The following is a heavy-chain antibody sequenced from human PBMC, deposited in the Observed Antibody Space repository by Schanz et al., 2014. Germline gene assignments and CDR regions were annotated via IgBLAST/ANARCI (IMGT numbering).Heavy chain of an antibody. V-gene: IGHV3-30-3*01. CDR3: AKDLLYGAPMPLNHLDY. CDR2: ISYDGSNK. D-gene: IGHD2-2*01. Sequence: VQLVESGGGLVQPGRSLRLSCAAYGFTLSSYAMHWVRQAPGKGLEWVAVISYDGSNKYYADSVKGRFTVSRDNARNSLYLHMNTLGAEDTAVYYCAKDLLYGAPMPLNHLDYWGQGTLVTVSS. CDR1: GFTLSSYA. J-gene: IGHJ4*02.